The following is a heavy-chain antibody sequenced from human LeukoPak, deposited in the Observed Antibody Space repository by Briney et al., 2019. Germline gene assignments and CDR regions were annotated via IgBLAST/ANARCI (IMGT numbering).Heavy chain of an antibody. CDR1: GGSISSYY. V-gene: IGHV4-59*01. CDR3: ARDGPLSRFDY. Sequence: SETLSLTCTVSGGSISSYYWSWIRQPPGKGLEWIGYIYYSGSTNCNPSLKSRVTISVDTSKNQFSLKLSSVTAADTAVYYCARDGPLSRFDYWGQGTLVTVSS. CDR2: IYYSGST. D-gene: IGHD3-16*01. J-gene: IGHJ4*02.